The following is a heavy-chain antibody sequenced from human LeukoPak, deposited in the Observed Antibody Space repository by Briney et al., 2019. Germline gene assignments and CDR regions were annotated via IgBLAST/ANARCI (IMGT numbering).Heavy chain of an antibody. CDR2: IWYDGSNK. CDR3: VREVVPVVRYYFDY. V-gene: IGHV3-33*01. CDR1: GFTFSYYG. D-gene: IGHD2-15*01. J-gene: IGHJ4*02. Sequence: GGSLRLSCGASGFTFSYYGMHCARQAPGKGLEWVAVIWYDGSNKYYADSVKGRFTISRDNSRNTLYLQMNSPRAEDTAVWCSVREVVPVVRYYFDYWGPGTLVTVSS.